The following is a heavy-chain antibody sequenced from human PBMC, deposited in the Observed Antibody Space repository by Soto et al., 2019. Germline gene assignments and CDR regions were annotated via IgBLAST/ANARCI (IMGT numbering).Heavy chain of an antibody. CDR3: ARDARVAAYNWFDP. CDR1: GGSISSSSYY. Sequence: QLQLQESGPGLVKPSETLSLTCTVSGGSISSSSYYWGWIRQPPGKGLEWIGSIYYSGSTYYNPSLKSRVTISVDTSKNQFSLKLSSVTAADTAVYYCARDARVAAYNWFDPWGQGTLVTVSS. D-gene: IGHD2-15*01. J-gene: IGHJ5*02. CDR2: IYYSGST. V-gene: IGHV4-39*01.